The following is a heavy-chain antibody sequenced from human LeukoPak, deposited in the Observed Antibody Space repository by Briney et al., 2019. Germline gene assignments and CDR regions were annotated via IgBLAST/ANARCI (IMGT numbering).Heavy chain of an antibody. J-gene: IGHJ5*02. V-gene: IGHV1-18*01. CDR3: ARATMVRGVISWFDP. Sequence: ASVKVSCKASGYTFTSYGISWVRQAPGQGLEWMGWISAYNGNTNYAQKLQGRVTMTTDTSTSTAYMELRSLRSEDTAVYYCARATMVRGVISWFDPWGQGTLVTVSS. CDR1: GYTFTSYG. D-gene: IGHD3-10*01. CDR2: ISAYNGNT.